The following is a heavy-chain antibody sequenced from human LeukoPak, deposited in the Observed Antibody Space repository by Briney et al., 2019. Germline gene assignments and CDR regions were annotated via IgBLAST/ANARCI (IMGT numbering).Heavy chain of an antibody. CDR3: VSFYETY. CDR1: GFTFSSYG. Sequence: PGGSLRLSCAASGFTFSSYGMHWVRQAPGKGLEWVAFIWYDGSNKYYADSVKGRFTISKDNAKNTVYLQMNNLRAEDTAVYYCVSFYETYWGRGTLVTVSS. J-gene: IGHJ4*02. V-gene: IGHV3-33*03. CDR2: IWYDGSNK. D-gene: IGHD2/OR15-2a*01.